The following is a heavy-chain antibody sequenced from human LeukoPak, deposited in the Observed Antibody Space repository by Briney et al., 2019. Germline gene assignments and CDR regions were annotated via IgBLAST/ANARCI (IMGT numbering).Heavy chain of an antibody. CDR1: GFTFTDYY. J-gene: IGHJ4*02. D-gene: IGHD1-26*01. V-gene: IGHV3-74*01. Sequence: GGSLRLSCEASGFTFTDYYMVWIRQAPGKGLEWVSFISGSDTRYYGSDTTYYADSVKGRFTISRDNAKDSVYLQMNSLRAEDTAMYYCASEDGTYYPIDYWGQGTLVTVSS. CDR3: ASEDGTYYPIDY. CDR2: ISGSDTRYYGSDTT.